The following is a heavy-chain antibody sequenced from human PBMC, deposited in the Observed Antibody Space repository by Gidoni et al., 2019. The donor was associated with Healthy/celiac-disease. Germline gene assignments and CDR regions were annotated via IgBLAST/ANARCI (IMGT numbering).Heavy chain of an antibody. V-gene: IGHV3-33*08. J-gene: IGHJ3*02. CDR2: IWYDGSNK. D-gene: IGHD2-15*01. CDR1: GFTFSSYG. Sequence: QVQLVESGGGVVQPGRSLRLSCAASGFTFSSYGMHWVRQAPGKGLEWVAVIWYDGSNKYYADSVKGRFTISRDNSKNTLYLQMNSLRAEDTAVYYCAREWSDDAFDIWGQGTMVTVSS. CDR3: AREWSDDAFDI.